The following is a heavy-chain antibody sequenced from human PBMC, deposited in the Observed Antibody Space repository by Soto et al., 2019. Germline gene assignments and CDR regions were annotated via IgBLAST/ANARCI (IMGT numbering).Heavy chain of an antibody. D-gene: IGHD4-17*01. Sequence: GGSLRLSCAASGFTFSQYSMMWVRQAPGKGLEWVSYINSGSTTIYFADSVKGRFTVSRDNAKNSVYVQMNSLRAEDTAVYYCARDPWRADYGDLYNYYYMDVWGKGTTVTVSS. J-gene: IGHJ6*03. CDR1: GFTFSQYS. CDR2: INSGSTTI. V-gene: IGHV3-48*01. CDR3: ARDPWRADYGDLYNYYYMDV.